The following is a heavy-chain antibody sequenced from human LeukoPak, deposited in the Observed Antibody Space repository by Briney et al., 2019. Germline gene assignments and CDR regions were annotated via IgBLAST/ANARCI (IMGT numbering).Heavy chain of an antibody. V-gene: IGHV3-48*02. CDR2: IGYTDSPI. CDR1: GFTFSRYS. Sequence: GGSLRPSCAASGFTFSRYSMNWVRQAPGKGLEWVSHIGYTDSPIYYADSVKGRFTISRDNAKNSLYLQMNSLRDEDTAVYYCARDKDGGYCVDCWGQGTLVTVSS. CDR3: ARDKDGGYCVDC. D-gene: IGHD2-21*01. J-gene: IGHJ4*02.